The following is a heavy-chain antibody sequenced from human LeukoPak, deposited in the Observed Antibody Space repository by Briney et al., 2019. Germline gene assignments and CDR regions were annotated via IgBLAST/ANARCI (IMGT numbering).Heavy chain of an antibody. CDR2: ITHTGNT. J-gene: IGHJ4*02. Sequence: PSETLSLTCAVYGGSGNYYWSWVRQPPGKGLEWIGEITHTGNTHYNPSLKSRVSISLDTSKNQFFPKLSSVAAADTAVYYCAPIYGDYSDFDSWGQGTLVTVSS. V-gene: IGHV4-34*01. D-gene: IGHD4-17*01. CDR3: APIYGDYSDFDS. CDR1: GGSGNYY.